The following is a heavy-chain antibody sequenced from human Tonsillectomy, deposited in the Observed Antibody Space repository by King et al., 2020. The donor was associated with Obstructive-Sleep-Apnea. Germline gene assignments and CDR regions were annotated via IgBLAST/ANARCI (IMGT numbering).Heavy chain of an antibody. CDR3: AKSTGIAVTGTFDY. D-gene: IGHD6-19*01. CDR2: IRGMGGGT. J-gene: IGHJ4*02. V-gene: IGHV3-23*04. CDR1: GFTLMSSA. Sequence: EVQLVESGGGLVQPGGSLRLSCAASGFTLMSSAMSWVRQAPGKGLEWFSAIRGMGGGTYYEDSVKGRFTISRDNSKNTLYLQMNSLRAEDTAVYYCAKSTGIAVTGTFDYWGQGTLVTVSS.